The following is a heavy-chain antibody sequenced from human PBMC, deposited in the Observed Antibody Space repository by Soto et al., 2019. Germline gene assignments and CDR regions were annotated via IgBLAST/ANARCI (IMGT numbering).Heavy chain of an antibody. J-gene: IGHJ4*02. V-gene: IGHV3-48*03. Sequence: EVQLVESGGGLVQPGGSLRLSCAASGFTFSSFEMNWVRQAPGKGLEWLSYISSSADTIYYADSVRGRFTTSRDNAKNSLSLQMNSLRGEDTAIYYCARGTGYRTGWYYDYWGQGTLVTVSS. CDR3: ARGTGYRTGWYYDY. CDR1: GFTFSSFE. CDR2: ISSSADTI. D-gene: IGHD6-19*01.